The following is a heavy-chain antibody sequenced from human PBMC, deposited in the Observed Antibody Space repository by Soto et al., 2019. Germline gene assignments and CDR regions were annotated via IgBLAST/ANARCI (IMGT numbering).Heavy chain of an antibody. D-gene: IGHD6-13*01. CDR2: ISGSGGST. Sequence: GGSLRLSCAASGFTFSSYAMSWVRQAPGKGLEWVSAISGSGGSTYYADSVKGRFTISRDNPKNTLYLQMNSLRVEDTAVYYCAKDTQQLAGYFDLWGRGTLVTVSS. J-gene: IGHJ2*01. V-gene: IGHV3-23*01. CDR3: AKDTQQLAGYFDL. CDR1: GFTFSSYA.